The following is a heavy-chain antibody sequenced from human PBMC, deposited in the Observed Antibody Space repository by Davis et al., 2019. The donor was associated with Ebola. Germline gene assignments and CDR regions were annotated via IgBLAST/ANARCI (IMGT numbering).Heavy chain of an antibody. Sequence: ASVKVSCKASGYTFTSYGISWVRQAPGQGLEWMGWISADSGKTNYAQKVQGRVTMTRDTTTSTVYMELRSLRSDDTAVYYCARDNTYKFDYWGQGTLVTVSS. J-gene: IGHJ4*02. CDR1: GYTFTSYG. CDR3: ARDNTYKFDY. CDR2: ISADSGKT. D-gene: IGHD1-14*01. V-gene: IGHV1-18*01.